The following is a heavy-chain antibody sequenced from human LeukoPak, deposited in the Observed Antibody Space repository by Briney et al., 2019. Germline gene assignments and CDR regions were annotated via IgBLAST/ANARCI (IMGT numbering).Heavy chain of an antibody. J-gene: IGHJ1*01. CDR3: AKHRMWLVGLES. CDR1: GVSISSDNY. V-gene: IGHV4-39*01. D-gene: IGHD6-19*01. CDR2: VHFSGAT. Sequence: SETLSLTCIVSGVSISSDNYWGWIRQSPGKGLELIGSVHFSGATHYNQSLKSRVAITLDTSKNQFSLKLNSVTAADTAIYYCAKHRMWLVGLESWGQGTLVTVSS.